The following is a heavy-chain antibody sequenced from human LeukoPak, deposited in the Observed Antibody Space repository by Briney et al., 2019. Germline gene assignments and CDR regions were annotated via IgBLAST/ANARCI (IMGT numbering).Heavy chain of an antibody. CDR1: GFTFSSYA. J-gene: IGHJ3*02. CDR2: ISGSGGST. Sequence: GGSLRLSCAASGFTFSSYALSWVRQAPGKGLEWVSAISGSGGSTYYADSVKGRFTISRDNSKNTLFLQMNSLRAEDTAVYYCAKGRYYYDSSDAFDIWGQGTMVTVSS. V-gene: IGHV3-23*01. D-gene: IGHD3-22*01. CDR3: AKGRYYYDSSDAFDI.